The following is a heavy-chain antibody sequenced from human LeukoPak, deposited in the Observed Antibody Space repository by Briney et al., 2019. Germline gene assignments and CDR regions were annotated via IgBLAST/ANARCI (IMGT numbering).Heavy chain of an antibody. CDR1: GFTFSSYW. V-gene: IGHV3-74*01. J-gene: IGHJ3*02. CDR3: AKARREAFDI. Sequence: PGGSLRLSCAASGFTFSSYWMHWVRQAPGKGLVWVSRINTDGSSTSYADSVKGRFTISRDNSKNTLYLQMNSLRAEDTAVYYCAKARREAFDIWGQGTMVTVSS. CDR2: INTDGSST.